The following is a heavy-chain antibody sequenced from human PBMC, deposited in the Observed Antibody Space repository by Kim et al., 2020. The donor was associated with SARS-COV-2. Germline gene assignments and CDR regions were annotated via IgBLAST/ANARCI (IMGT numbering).Heavy chain of an antibody. CDR3: ARHVSPPSSGWYSSYYYGLDV. J-gene: IGHJ6*02. Sequence: GESLKISCKGSGYSFTSYWISWVRQMPGKGLEWMGRIDPSDSYTNYSPSFQGHVTISADKSISTAYLQWSSLKASDTAMYYCARHVSPPSSGWYSSYYYGLDVWGQGTTVTVSS. D-gene: IGHD6-19*01. V-gene: IGHV5-10-1*01. CDR1: GYSFTSYW. CDR2: IDPSDSYT.